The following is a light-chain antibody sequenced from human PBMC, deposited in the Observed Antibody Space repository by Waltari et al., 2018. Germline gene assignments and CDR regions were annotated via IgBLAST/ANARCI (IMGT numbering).Light chain of an antibody. CDR2: DNI. CDR1: RSNIGAGSA. V-gene: IGLV1-40*01. CDR3: QSCDDNLSGWV. J-gene: IGLJ3*02. Sequence: QSVLTQPPSVSGAPGQTVTIPCPGSRSNIGAGSAVHWYQHLPGAAPKVLIYDNINRPSGVPDRFSGSKSGTSASLTINGLQAEDEADYYCQSCDDNLSGWVFGGGTKLTVL.